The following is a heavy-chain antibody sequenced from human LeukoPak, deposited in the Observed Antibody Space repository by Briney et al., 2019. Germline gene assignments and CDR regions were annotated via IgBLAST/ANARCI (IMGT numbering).Heavy chain of an antibody. CDR2: IKQDGSEK. J-gene: IGHJ6*03. D-gene: IGHD3-10*01. CDR3: ARVLNQGSGSYYRPSYYYYYMDV. V-gene: IGHV3-7*01. CDR1: GFTFSSYW. Sequence: QPGGTLRLSCAASGFTFSSYWMNWVRQAPGKGLEWVANIKQDGSEKYYVDSVKGRFTISRDNAKSSLYLQMNSLRAEDTAVYYCARVLNQGSGSYYRPSYYYYYMDVWGKGTTVTISS.